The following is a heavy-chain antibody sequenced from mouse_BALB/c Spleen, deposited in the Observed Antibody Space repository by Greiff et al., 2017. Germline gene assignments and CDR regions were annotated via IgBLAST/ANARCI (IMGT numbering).Heavy chain of an antibody. J-gene: IGHJ4*01. CDR3: ARHGGMDY. V-gene: IGHV5-6*01. CDR1: GFTFSSYG. CDR2: ISSGGSYT. Sequence: EVNVVESGGDLVKPGGSLKLSCAASGFTFSSYGMSWVRQTPDKRLEWVATISSGGSYTYYPDSVKGRFTISRDNAKNTLYLQMSSLKSEDTAMYYCARHGGMDYWGQGTSVTVSS.